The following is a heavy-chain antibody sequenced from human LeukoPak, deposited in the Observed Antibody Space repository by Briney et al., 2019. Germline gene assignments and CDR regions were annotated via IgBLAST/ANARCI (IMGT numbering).Heavy chain of an antibody. CDR1: GGTFSSYA. CDR3: ASSPGSITTGDFQH. V-gene: IGHV1-69*05. D-gene: IGHD3-22*01. CDR2: IIPIFGTA. J-gene: IGHJ1*01. Sequence: ASVKVSCKASGGTFSSYAISWVRQAPGQGLEWMGRIIPIFGTANYAQKFQGRVTITTDESTSTAYMELSSLRSEDTAVYYCASSPGSITTGDFQHWGQGTLVTVSS.